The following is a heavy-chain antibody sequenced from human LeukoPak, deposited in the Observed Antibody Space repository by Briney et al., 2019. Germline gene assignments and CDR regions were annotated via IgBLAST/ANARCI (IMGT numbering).Heavy chain of an antibody. CDR2: INHSGST. D-gene: IGHD6-13*01. CDR1: GGSFSGYY. J-gene: IGHJ6*03. V-gene: IGHV4-34*01. CDR3: ARGRVSSSSWYSTYYYYFYMDV. Sequence: SETLSLTCAVYGGSFSGYYWSWIRQPPGKGLEWIGEINHSGSTNYNPSLKSRVTISVDTSKNHFSLELSSVTAVDTAVYFCARGRVSSSSWYSTYYYYFYMDVWGKGTTVTVSS.